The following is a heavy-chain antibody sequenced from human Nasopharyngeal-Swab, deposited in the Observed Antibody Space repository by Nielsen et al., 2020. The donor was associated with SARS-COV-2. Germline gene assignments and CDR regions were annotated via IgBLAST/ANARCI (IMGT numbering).Heavy chain of an antibody. CDR1: GGSISSSSSY. CDR3: ARHYYDSSARVGGMDV. J-gene: IGHJ6*02. D-gene: IGHD3-22*01. V-gene: IGHV4-39*07. CDR2: IYYGGST. Sequence: SETLSLTCTVSGGSISSSSSYWGWIRQPPGKGLEWIGSIYYGGSTYYTPSPKSRVTISVDTSKNQFSLKLSSVTAADTAVYYCARHYYDSSARVGGMDVWGQGTTVTVSS.